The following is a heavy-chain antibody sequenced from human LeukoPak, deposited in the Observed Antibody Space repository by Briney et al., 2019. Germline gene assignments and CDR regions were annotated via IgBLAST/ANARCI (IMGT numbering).Heavy chain of an antibody. D-gene: IGHD6-13*01. J-gene: IGHJ4*02. CDR1: GFTFSSYA. CDR2: ISGSGTST. Sequence: GGSLRLSCAASGFTFSSYAMSWVRQAPGKGLEWVSVISGSGTSTYYADSVKGRFTISRDNSKNTLYLQMNSLRAEDTAVYYCAKRSGSAAEANFDYWGQGTLVTVSS. V-gene: IGHV3-23*01. CDR3: AKRSGSAAEANFDY.